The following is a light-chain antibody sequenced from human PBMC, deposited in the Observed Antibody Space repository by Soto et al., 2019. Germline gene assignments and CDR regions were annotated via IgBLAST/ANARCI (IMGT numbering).Light chain of an antibody. Sequence: QSALTQPPSASGSPGQSVTISCTGTSSDVGGYNYVSWYQQHPDKAPKCMIYEVTKRPSGVPDRFSGSKSGNTASLTVSELQPEDEADYYCSSYAGRNTWVFGGGTKLTVL. CDR3: SSYAGRNTWV. V-gene: IGLV2-8*01. J-gene: IGLJ3*02. CDR2: EVT. CDR1: SSDVGGYNY.